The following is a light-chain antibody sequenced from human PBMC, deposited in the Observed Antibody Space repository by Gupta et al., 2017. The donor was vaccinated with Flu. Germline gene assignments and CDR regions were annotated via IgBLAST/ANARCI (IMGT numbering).Light chain of an antibody. J-gene: IGKJ3*01. CDR3: QQSYSTPGFT. Sequence: DIQMTQSPSSLSASVGDRVTITCRASQSISSNLNWYQQKPGKAPKLLIHTASSLQSGVPSRFSGSGSGTDFTLTISNLQPEDFATYYCQQSYSTPGFTFGPGTKVDIK. CDR2: TAS. V-gene: IGKV1-39*01. CDR1: QSISSN.